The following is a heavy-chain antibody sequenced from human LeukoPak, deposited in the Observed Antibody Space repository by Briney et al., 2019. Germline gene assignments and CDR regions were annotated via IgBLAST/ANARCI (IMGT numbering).Heavy chain of an antibody. CDR1: GFTFSSSG. V-gene: IGHV3-33*01. J-gene: IGHJ4*02. D-gene: IGHD3-22*01. CDR3: ARAKGVSTGYRPTDY. CDR2: IWYDGGNR. Sequence: PGNSLRLSCAASGFTFSSSGMHWVRQAPGKGLEWVAVIWYDGGNRYYADPVKGRFTVSRDNSKNTLYLQMNSLRAEDTAVYYCARAKGVSTGYRPTDYWGQGTLVTVSS.